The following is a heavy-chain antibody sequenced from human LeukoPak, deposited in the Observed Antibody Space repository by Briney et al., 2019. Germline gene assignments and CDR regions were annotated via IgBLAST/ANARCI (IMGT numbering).Heavy chain of an antibody. D-gene: IGHD3-22*01. CDR3: ARDQRPYDSSGYYGP. J-gene: IGHJ4*02. V-gene: IGHV4-4*07. Sequence: SETLSLTCTVSGGSISSYYWSWIRQPAGKGLEWIGRIYTSGSTNYNPSLKSRVTMSVDTSKNQFSLKLSSVTAADTAVYYYARDQRPYDSSGYYGPWGQGTLVTVSS. CDR2: IYTSGST. CDR1: GGSISSYY.